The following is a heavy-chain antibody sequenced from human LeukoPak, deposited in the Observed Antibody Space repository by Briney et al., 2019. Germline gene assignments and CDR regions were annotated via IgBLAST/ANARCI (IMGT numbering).Heavy chain of an antibody. V-gene: IGHV4-39*07. CDR2: IYYSGST. J-gene: IGHJ6*03. CDR3: ARGTDYGDPPSFYMDV. Sequence: PSETLSLTCTVSGGSISSSSYYWGWIRQPPGKGLEWIGSIYYSGSTYYNPSLKSRVTISVDTSKNQFSLKLSSVTAADTAVYYCARGTDYGDPPSFYMDVWGKGTTVTVSS. CDR1: GGSISSSSYY. D-gene: IGHD4-17*01.